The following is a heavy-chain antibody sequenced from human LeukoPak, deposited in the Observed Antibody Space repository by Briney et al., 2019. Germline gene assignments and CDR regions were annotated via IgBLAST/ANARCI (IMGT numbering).Heavy chain of an antibody. V-gene: IGHV3-30-3*01. CDR2: ISSDGSDQ. Sequence: GGSLILSCAASGFMFSSYVVHWVRQAPGKGLEWVALISSDGSDQYYADSVQGRFTVSRDNSENTLYLQLSSLGAGDTAVYYCARGILEKNSVAFDLWGQGTMVTVS. CDR1: GFMFSSYV. J-gene: IGHJ3*01. D-gene: IGHD3-3*01. CDR3: ARGILEKNSVAFDL.